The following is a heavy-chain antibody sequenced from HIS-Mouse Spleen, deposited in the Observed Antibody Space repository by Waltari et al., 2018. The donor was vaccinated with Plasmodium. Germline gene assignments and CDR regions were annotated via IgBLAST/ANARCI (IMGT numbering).Heavy chain of an antibody. V-gene: IGHV1-2*02. D-gene: IGHD6-13*01. CDR3: ARVLGYKAAAGTFVEYFQH. Sequence: QVQLVQSGAEVKKPGASVKVSCKASGYPFTGYYMHWVRQAPGQGLAWMGWINPNSGGTNYAQKFQGRVTMTRDTSISTAYMELSRLRSDDTAVYYCARVLGYKAAAGTFVEYFQHWGQGTLVTVSS. CDR1: GYPFTGYY. J-gene: IGHJ1*01. CDR2: INPNSGGT.